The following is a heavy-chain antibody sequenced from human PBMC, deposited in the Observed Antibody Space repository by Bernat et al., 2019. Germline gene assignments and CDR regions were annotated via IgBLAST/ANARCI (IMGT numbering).Heavy chain of an antibody. CDR1: GFTFSSYA. D-gene: IGHD5-18*01. V-gene: IGHV3-30-3*01. CDR2: ISYDGSNK. CDR3: ASNPAMVHYYYYGMDV. Sequence: QVQLVESGGGVVQPGRSLRLSCVASGFTFSSYAMHWVRQAPGKGLEWVAVISYDGSNKYYADSVKGRFTISRDNSKNTLYLQMNSLRAEDTAVYYCASNPAMVHYYYYGMDVWGQGTTVTVSS. J-gene: IGHJ6*02.